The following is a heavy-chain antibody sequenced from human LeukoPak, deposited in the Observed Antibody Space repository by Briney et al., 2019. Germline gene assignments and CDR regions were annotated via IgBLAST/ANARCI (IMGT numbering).Heavy chain of an antibody. J-gene: IGHJ4*02. Sequence: GGSLRLSCAASGFTFSNAWMSWVRQAPGKGLEWVGRIKSKTDGGTTDYAAPVKGRFTISRDDSKNTLYLQMGSLRAEDMAVYYCARGCGGNYCDWGQGTLVSVSS. CDR2: IKSKTDGGTT. CDR3: ARGCGGNYCD. V-gene: IGHV3-15*01. D-gene: IGHD1-26*01. CDR1: GFTFSNAW.